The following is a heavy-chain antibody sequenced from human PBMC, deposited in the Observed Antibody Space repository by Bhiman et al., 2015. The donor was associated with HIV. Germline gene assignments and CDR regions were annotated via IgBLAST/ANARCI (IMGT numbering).Heavy chain of an antibody. Sequence: EVQLVESGGGLVQPGGSLRLSCAASGFTFSSYDMHWVRQATGKGLEWVSAIGTAGDTYYPGSVKGRFTISRENAKNSLYLQMNSLRAGDTAVYYCAREGWGYSKRAFDIWGQGTMVTVSS. V-gene: IGHV3-13*01. CDR2: IGTAGDT. D-gene: IGHD6-13*01. J-gene: IGHJ3*02. CDR1: GFTFSSYD. CDR3: AREGWGYSKRAFDI.